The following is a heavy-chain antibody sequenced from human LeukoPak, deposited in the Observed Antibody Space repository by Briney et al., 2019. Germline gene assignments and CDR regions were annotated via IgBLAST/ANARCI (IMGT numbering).Heavy chain of an antibody. D-gene: IGHD3-10*01. Sequence: SETLSLTCTVSGGSISSYYWSWIRQPAGKGLEWIGRIYTSGSTNYNPSLKSRVTMSVDTSKNQFSPKLSSVTAADTAVYYCARDLYYYGSGSYRASIYYYYYMDVWGKGTTVTISS. CDR3: ARDLYYYGSGSYRASIYYYYYMDV. CDR2: IYTSGST. CDR1: GGSISSYY. V-gene: IGHV4-4*07. J-gene: IGHJ6*03.